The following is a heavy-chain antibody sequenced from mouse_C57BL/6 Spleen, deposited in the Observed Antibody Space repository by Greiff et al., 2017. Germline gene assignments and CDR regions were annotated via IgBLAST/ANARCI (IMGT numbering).Heavy chain of an antibody. CDR3: ARITTVVRYFDV. CDR2: INPSNGGT. Sequence: QVHVKQPGTELVKPGASVKLSCKASGYTFTSYWMHWVKQRPGQGLEWIGNINPSNGGTNYNEKFKSKATLTVDKSSSTAYMQLSSLTSEDSAVYYCARITTVVRYFDVWGTGTTVTVSS. D-gene: IGHD1-1*01. CDR1: GYTFTSYW. J-gene: IGHJ1*03. V-gene: IGHV1-53*01.